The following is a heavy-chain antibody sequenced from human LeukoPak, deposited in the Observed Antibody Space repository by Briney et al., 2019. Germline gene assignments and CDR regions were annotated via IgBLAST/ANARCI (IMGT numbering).Heavy chain of an antibody. CDR3: ARGRGYYYGMDV. Sequence: ASVKVSCKASGYTFTSYDINWVRQATGQGLEWMGWMNPNSGNTGYAQKFQGRVTMTRNTSISTAYMELSSLRSEDTAAYYCARGRGYYYGMDVWGQGTTVTVSS. CDR1: GYTFTSYD. V-gene: IGHV1-8*01. CDR2: MNPNSGNT. J-gene: IGHJ6*02.